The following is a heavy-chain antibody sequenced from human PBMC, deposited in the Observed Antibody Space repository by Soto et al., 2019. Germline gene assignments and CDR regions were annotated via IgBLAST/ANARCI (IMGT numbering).Heavy chain of an antibody. CDR2: ISGSGGST. J-gene: IGHJ4*02. V-gene: IGHV3-23*01. CDR1: GFTFSSYA. CDR3: AKDGYYYGSGSLDY. D-gene: IGHD3-10*01. Sequence: EVQLLESGGGLVQPGGSLRLSCAASGFTFSSYAMSWVRQAPGKRLEWVSAISGSGGSTYYADSVKGRFTISRDNSKSTLYLQMNSLRAEDTAVYYCAKDGYYYGSGSLDYWGQGTLVTVSS.